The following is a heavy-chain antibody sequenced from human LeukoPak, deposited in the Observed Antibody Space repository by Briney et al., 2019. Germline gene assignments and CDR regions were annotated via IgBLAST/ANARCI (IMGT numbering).Heavy chain of an antibody. D-gene: IGHD1-26*01. Sequence: PGGSLRLSCAASGFTFSSYEMNWVRQAPGKGLEWVSYISSSGSTIYYADSVKGRFTISRDNAKNSLYLQMNSLRAEDTAVYYCARGGRVGATNDYFDYWGQGTLVTVSS. J-gene: IGHJ4*02. CDR2: ISSSGSTI. V-gene: IGHV3-48*03. CDR3: ARGGRVGATNDYFDY. CDR1: GFTFSSYE.